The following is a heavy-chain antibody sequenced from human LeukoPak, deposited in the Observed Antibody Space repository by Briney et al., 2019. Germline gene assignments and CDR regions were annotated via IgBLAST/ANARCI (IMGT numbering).Heavy chain of an antibody. Sequence: SETLSLTCTVSGGSISSYYWSWIRQPPGKGLEWIGYIYTSGSTNYNPSLKSRVTISVDTSKNQLSLKLSSVTAADTAAYYCARQGPNSSKSSTRGWFDPWGQGTLVTVSS. CDR3: ARQGPNSSKSSTRGWFDP. CDR1: GGSISSYY. D-gene: IGHD6-6*01. CDR2: IYTSGST. V-gene: IGHV4-4*09. J-gene: IGHJ5*02.